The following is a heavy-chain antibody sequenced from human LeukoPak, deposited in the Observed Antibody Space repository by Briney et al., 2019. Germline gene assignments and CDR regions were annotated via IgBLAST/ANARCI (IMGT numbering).Heavy chain of an antibody. CDR2: INPNSGGT. V-gene: IGHV1-2*06. J-gene: IGHJ6*03. Sequence: ASVKVSCKASGYTFTGYYMHWVRQAPGQGLEWMGRINPNSGGTNYAQKFQGRVTMTRDTSISTAYMELSRLRSGDTAVYYCARMIAAAGTSYYYYYMDVWGKGTTVTVSS. CDR3: ARMIAAAGTSYYYYYMDV. D-gene: IGHD6-13*01. CDR1: GYTFTGYY.